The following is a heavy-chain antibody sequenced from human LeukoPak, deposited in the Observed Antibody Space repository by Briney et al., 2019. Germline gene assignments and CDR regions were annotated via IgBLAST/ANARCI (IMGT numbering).Heavy chain of an antibody. D-gene: IGHD3-16*02. V-gene: IGHV1-2*02. Sequence: ASVKVSYKASGYTFTGYYMQRVGQAPGQGGEGMGWINPNSGGTNYEQKFQGRVTITRDTSISTAYMELSRLRSDDTAVDYRARGGLRLGELSSYYYGMDVWGQGTTVTVSS. J-gene: IGHJ6*02. CDR1: GYTFTGYY. CDR2: INPNSGGT. CDR3: ARGGLRLGELSSYYYGMDV.